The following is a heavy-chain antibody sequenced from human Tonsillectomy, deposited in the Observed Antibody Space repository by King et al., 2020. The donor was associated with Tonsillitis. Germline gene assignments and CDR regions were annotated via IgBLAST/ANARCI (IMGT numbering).Heavy chain of an antibody. J-gene: IGHJ3*02. V-gene: IGHV4-39*02. D-gene: IGHD3-22*01. CDR3: GRNDYYDSSAFDI. Sequence: QLQESGPGLVKPSETLSLTCSVSGGSISSSSYYWGWIRQPPGKGLEWIGSVYYSGSSYYNPSLKSRVTISVDTSKNHFSLKLSSVTAADTAVYYCGRNDYYDSSAFDIWGQGTMVTVSS. CDR1: GGSISSSSYY. CDR2: VYYSGSS.